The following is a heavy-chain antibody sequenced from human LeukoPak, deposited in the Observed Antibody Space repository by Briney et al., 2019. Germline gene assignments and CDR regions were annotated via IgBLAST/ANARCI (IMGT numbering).Heavy chain of an antibody. Sequence: SETLSLTCAVYGGSFSGYYRSWIRQPPGKGLEWIGEINHSGSTNYNPSLKSRVTISVDTSKNQFSLKLSSVTAADTAVYYCARGRRAAIPNWFDPWGQGTLVTVSS. J-gene: IGHJ5*02. CDR1: GGSFSGYY. V-gene: IGHV4-34*01. CDR3: ARGRRAAIPNWFDP. D-gene: IGHD5-18*01. CDR2: INHSGST.